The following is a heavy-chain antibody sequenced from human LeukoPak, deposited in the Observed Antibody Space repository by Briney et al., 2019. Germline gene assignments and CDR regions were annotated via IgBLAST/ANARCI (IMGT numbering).Heavy chain of an antibody. Sequence: GASVKVSCKASGYTFTSYGISWVRQAPGQGLEWMGWISAYNGNTNYAQKLRGRVTMTTDTSTSTAYMELRSLRSDDTAVYYCARLRGGKQLDYYYYMDVWGKGTTVAVSS. CDR1: GYTFTSYG. CDR2: ISAYNGNT. CDR3: ARLRGGKQLDYYYYMDV. V-gene: IGHV1-18*01. J-gene: IGHJ6*03. D-gene: IGHD6-13*01.